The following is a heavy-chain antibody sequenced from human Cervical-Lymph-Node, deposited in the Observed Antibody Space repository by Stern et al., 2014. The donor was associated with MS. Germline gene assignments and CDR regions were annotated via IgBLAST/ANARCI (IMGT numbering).Heavy chain of an antibody. Sequence: QVQLQQWGAGLLTPSETLSLTCAVYGGSFSGYQWTWIRQPPWKGLEWIGEINHSGAAKYNPSLKSRVMISVDTSKNQFSLKVTSVTAADTALYFCASREHSNNWYRDHWGQGTVVTVSS. J-gene: IGHJ4*02. CDR3: ASREHSNNWYRDH. D-gene: IGHD6-13*01. CDR2: INHSGAA. CDR1: GGSFSGYQ. V-gene: IGHV4-34*01.